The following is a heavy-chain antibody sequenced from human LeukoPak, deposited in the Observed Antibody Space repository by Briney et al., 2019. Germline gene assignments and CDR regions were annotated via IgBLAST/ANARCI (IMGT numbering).Heavy chain of an antibody. CDR2: TYYKSKYYN. D-gene: IGHD6-6*01. CDR3: TRDSGSYSSSYRFDS. CDR1: GDTLSSNSAA. V-gene: IGHV6-1*01. J-gene: IGHJ4*02. Sequence: SQTLSLTCALSGDTLSSNSAAWNWIRQSPSRGLEWLVRTYYKSKYYNDYAVSVKSRITINPDTSENQFSLQLNSVTPEDTAVYYCTRDSGSYSSSYRFDSWGQGTLVTVSS.